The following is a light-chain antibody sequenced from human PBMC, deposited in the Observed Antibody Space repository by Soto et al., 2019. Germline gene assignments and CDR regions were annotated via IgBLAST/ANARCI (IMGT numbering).Light chain of an antibody. CDR3: STWDDSLSGVI. J-gene: IGLJ2*01. V-gene: IGLV1-47*02. CDR1: SSNIGSHY. CDR2: SNV. Sequence: QPVLTQPPSASATPGQRVTISCSGSSSNIGSHYVYWYQQLPGKAPKLLIYSNVLRPSGVPDRFSGSKSGSSASLAISGLRSEDEADYYCSTWDDSLSGVIFGGGTKLTVL.